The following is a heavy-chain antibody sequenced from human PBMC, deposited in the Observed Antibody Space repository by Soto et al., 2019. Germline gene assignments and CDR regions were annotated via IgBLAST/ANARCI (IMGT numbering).Heavy chain of an antibody. Sequence: GASVKVSCKASGYTFTGYYMHWVRQAPGQGLEWMGWINPNSGGTNYAQKFQGWVTMTRDTSISTAYMELSRLRSDDTAVYYCARDFETYGDYYYYGMDVWGQGTTVTVSS. J-gene: IGHJ6*02. CDR1: GYTFTGYY. D-gene: IGHD4-17*01. CDR2: INPNSGGT. CDR3: ARDFETYGDYYYYGMDV. V-gene: IGHV1-2*04.